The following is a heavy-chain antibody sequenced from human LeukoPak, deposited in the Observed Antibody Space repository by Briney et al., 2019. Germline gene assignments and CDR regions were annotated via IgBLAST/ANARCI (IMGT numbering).Heavy chain of an antibody. CDR2: ISYDGSNK. CDR3: ARAIAFTVTRGHDY. D-gene: IGHD4-17*01. J-gene: IGHJ4*02. Sequence: GGSLRLSCAASGFTFSSYAMHWVRQAPGKGLEWVAVISYDGSNKYYADSVKGRFTISRDNSKNTLYLQMNSLRAEDTAVYYCARAIAFTVTRGHDYWGQGTLVTVSS. CDR1: GFTFSSYA. V-gene: IGHV3-30-3*01.